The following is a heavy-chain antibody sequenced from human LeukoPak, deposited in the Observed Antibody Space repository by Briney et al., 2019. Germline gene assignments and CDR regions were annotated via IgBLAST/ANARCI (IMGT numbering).Heavy chain of an antibody. CDR1: GFTFSGYA. D-gene: IGHD3-22*01. Sequence: PGGSLRLSCAASGFTFSGYAMHWVRQAPGKGLEWVAVISYDGSNKYYADSVTGRFTISRDNSKNTLYLQMNSLRVEDTAVYYCAKGEGYYYDSSGYYSSFDYWGQGTLVTVSS. CDR3: AKGEGYYYDSSGYYSSFDY. V-gene: IGHV3-30*04. J-gene: IGHJ4*02. CDR2: ISYDGSNK.